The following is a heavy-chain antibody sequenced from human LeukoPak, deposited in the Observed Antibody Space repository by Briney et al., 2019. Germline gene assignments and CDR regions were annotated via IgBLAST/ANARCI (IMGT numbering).Heavy chain of an antibody. D-gene: IGHD5-24*01. CDR1: GGSISSGGYY. CDR3: ARVVIMRDGYALSNPYYFDY. J-gene: IGHJ4*02. CDR2: IYYSGST. V-gene: IGHV4-31*03. Sequence: PSQTLSLTCTVSGGSISSGGYYWSWIRQHPGKGLEWIGYIYYSGSTYYNPSLKSRVTISVDTSKNQFSLKLSSVTAADTAVYYCARVVIMRDGYALSNPYYFDYWGQGTLVTVSS.